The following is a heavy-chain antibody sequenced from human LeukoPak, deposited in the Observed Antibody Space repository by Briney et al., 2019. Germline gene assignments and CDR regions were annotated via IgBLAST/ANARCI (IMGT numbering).Heavy chain of an antibody. CDR3: ARESWHYGTDAFDV. D-gene: IGHD1-7*01. CDR1: GYTFTTYT. Sequence: ASVKVSYKASGYTFTTYTIHWVRRAPGQRLEWMGWINAGNGNTKYSQKFQGRVTITRDTSASTAYMELSSLRSEDTAVFYCARESWHYGTDAFDVWGQGTMVTVSS. V-gene: IGHV1-3*01. J-gene: IGHJ3*01. CDR2: INAGNGNT.